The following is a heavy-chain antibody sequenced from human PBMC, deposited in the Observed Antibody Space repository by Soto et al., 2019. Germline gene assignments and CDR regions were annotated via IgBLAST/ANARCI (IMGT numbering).Heavy chain of an antibody. CDR3: ARSVFP. V-gene: IGHV4-31*03. CDR2: IYYIRST. Sequence: QVQLQESGPGLVKPSQTLSLTCTVSGGSISSGGYYWTWIRQPPGKGLEWIGYIYYIRSTYYNPSPTSRVTISLDTSKNQFPLKLSSVTAADTAVYYCARSVFPWGQGTLVTVSS. CDR1: GGSISSGGYY. J-gene: IGHJ5*02.